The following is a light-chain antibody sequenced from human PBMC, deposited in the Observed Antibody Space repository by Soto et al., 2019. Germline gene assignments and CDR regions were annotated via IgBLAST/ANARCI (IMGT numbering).Light chain of an antibody. V-gene: IGLV2-14*01. CDR3: ATWDSSLSAVV. Sequence: QSALTQPASVSGSPGQSITISCTGTRRDVGGYNYVSWYQQYPGKSPKLLIYEVTHRPSGVSNRFSGSKSGNTASLTISGLQAEDEADYYCATWDSSLSAVVVGGGTKLTVL. CDR2: EVT. J-gene: IGLJ2*01. CDR1: RRDVGGYNY.